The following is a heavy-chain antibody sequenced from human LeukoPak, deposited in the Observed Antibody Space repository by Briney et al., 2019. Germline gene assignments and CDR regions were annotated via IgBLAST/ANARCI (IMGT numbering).Heavy chain of an antibody. V-gene: IGHV1-69*01. D-gene: IGHD3-22*01. J-gene: IGHJ4*02. CDR2: IIPIFGTA. CDR3: ARGKGSYDSSGYYDGYFDY. CDR1: GGTFSSYA. Sequence: GASVKVSCKASGGTFSSYAISWVRQAPGQGLEWMGGIIPIFGTANYAQKFQGRVTITADESTSTAYMELSSLRSEDTAVYYCARGKGSYDSSGYYDGYFDYWGQGTLATVSS.